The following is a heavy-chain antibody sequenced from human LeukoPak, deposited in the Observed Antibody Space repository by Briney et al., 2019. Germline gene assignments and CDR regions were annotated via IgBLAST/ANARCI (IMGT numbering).Heavy chain of an antibody. D-gene: IGHD3-3*01. Sequence: SETLSLTCTVSGYSISSGYYWGWIRQPPGKGLEWIGSIYHDGSTYSNPSLKSRVIISVDTSKNQFSLKLSSVTAADTAVYWCARGAFGVLLSAFDIWGQGTMVTVSS. J-gene: IGHJ3*02. V-gene: IGHV4-38-2*02. CDR2: IYHDGST. CDR3: ARGAFGVLLSAFDI. CDR1: GYSISSGYY.